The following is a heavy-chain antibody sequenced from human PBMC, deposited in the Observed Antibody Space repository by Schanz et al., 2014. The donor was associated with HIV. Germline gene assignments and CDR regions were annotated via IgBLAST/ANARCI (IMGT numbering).Heavy chain of an antibody. J-gene: IGHJ6*02. Sequence: QVQLVESGGGVVQPGRSLRLSCAASGFTFTDYGMHWVRQAPGKGLEWVAVISYDGTKRYYADSVKGRFTISRDDSKNTLYLQMDSLRAEDAALYSCAKDKGYQLPKFNYYYYGLDVWGLGTTVSVSS. CDR1: GFTFTDYG. V-gene: IGHV3-30*18. D-gene: IGHD2-2*01. CDR2: ISYDGTKR. CDR3: AKDKGYQLPKFNYYYYGLDV.